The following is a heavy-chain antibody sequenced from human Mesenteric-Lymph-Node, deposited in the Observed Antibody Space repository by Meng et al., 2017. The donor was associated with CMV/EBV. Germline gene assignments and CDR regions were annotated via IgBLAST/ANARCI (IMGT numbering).Heavy chain of an antibody. V-gene: IGHV4-31*02. CDR1: VGSISSGGYY. CDR2: IYYSGST. CDR3: ARDSSGYMNFDY. J-gene: IGHJ4*02. D-gene: IGHD3-22*01. Sequence: VSVGSISSGGYYWSWFRQHPGEGLEWIGYIYYSGSTYYNPSLKSRVTISVDTPKNQFSLKLSSVTAADTAVYYCARDSSGYMNFDYWGQGTLVTVSS.